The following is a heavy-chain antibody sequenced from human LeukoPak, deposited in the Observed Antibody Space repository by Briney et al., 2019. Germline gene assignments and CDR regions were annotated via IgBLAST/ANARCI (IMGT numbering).Heavy chain of an antibody. CDR2: ISYDGSNK. V-gene: IGHV3-30*18. Sequence: GGSLRLSCAASGFTVSSNYMSWVRQAPGKGLEWVAVISYDGSNKYYADSVKGRFTISRDNSKNTLYLQMNSLRAEDAAVYYCAKVHSSGWYSDYWGQGTLVTVSS. J-gene: IGHJ4*02. CDR3: AKVHSSGWYSDY. D-gene: IGHD6-19*01. CDR1: GFTVSSNY.